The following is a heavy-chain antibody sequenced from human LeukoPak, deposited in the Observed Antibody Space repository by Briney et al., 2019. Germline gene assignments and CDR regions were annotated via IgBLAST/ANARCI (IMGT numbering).Heavy chain of an antibody. CDR3: ARHLALGPYDY. CDR1: GDSIGSGTHY. Sequence: SETLSLTCTVSGDSIGSGTHYWGWIRQPPGKGLEWIGSIYYSGSTYYTPSLRSRVTISVDTSKNQFSLKVPSVTAADTAVYYCARHLALGPYDYWGQGTLVTVSS. CDR2: IYYSGST. J-gene: IGHJ4*02. D-gene: IGHD1-26*01. V-gene: IGHV4-39*01.